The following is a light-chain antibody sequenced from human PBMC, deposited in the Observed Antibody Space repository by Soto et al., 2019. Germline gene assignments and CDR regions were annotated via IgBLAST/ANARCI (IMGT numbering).Light chain of an antibody. V-gene: IGLV2-14*01. CDR2: EVP. CDR3: GSYASATLI. CDR1: NSDIGAYDY. Sequence: QSALTQPASVSGSPGQSITISCTGSNSDIGAYDYVSWYQQHPGKSPTLLISEVPFRPSGVPNRFSGSKSGNTATLTISGLLTEDEADYYCGSYASATLIFGGGTKLTVL. J-gene: IGLJ2*01.